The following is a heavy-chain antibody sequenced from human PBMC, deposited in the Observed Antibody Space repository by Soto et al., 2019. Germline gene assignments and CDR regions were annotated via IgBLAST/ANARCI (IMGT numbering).Heavy chain of an antibody. CDR1: GGSISSGGNY. V-gene: IGHV4-31*03. J-gene: IGHJ6*02. CDR2: IYYSGST. Sequence: QVQLQESGPGLVKPSQTLSLTCSVSGGSISSGGNYWNWIRQHPGKGLEWIGYIYYSGSTYYNPSPQSRVTISVDTSKNQFSLKLSSVTAADTAVYYCARDPSIADFYGMDVWGQGTTVTVSS. D-gene: IGHD6-13*01. CDR3: ARDPSIADFYGMDV.